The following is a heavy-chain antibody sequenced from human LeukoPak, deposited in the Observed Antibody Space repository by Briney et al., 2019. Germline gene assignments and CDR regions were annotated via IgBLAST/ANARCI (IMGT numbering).Heavy chain of an antibody. J-gene: IGHJ4*02. CDR2: IYTTGST. V-gene: IGHV4-61*02. CDR1: GGSICSGTYY. Sequence: SQTLSLTCTVSGGSICSGTYYWTWIRQPAGKGLEWIGRIYTTGSTNYNPSLKSRVTMSTDTSKNQFSLKLSSVTAADTAVYYCARVTTGGYYNCWGQGTLVTVSS. CDR3: ARVTTGGYYNC. D-gene: IGHD3-22*01.